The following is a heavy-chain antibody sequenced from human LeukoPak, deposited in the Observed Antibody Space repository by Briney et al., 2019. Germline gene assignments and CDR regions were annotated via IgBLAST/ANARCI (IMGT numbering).Heavy chain of an antibody. CDR3: ARGAVAANH. CDR1: GGSISGGGYY. V-gene: IGHV4-30-2*01. J-gene: IGHJ5*02. CDR2: IYHSGST. D-gene: IGHD6-19*01. Sequence: SQTLSLTCTVSGGSISGGGYYWSWIRQPPGKGLEWIGYIYHSGSTYYNPSLKSRVTISVDRSKNQFSLKLSSVTAADTAVYYCARGAVAANHWGQGTLVTVSS.